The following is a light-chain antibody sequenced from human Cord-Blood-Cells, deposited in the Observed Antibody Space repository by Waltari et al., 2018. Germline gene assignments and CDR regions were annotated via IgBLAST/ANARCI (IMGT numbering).Light chain of an antibody. CDR3: SSYTSSSTSV. CDR1: SSDVGSYNL. CDR2: EVS. J-gene: IGLJ2*01. Sequence: QSALTQPASVSGSPGQSITISCTGTSSDVGSYNLVSWYQQHPSTAPKLMIYEVSNRPSGVPDRFSGSKSGNTASLTISGLQAEDEADYYCSSYTSSSTSVFGGGTKLTVL. V-gene: IGLV2-14*02.